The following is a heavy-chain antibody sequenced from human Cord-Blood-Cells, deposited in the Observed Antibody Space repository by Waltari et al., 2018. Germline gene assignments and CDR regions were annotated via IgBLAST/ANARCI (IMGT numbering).Heavy chain of an antibody. CDR2: ISGSGGSR. Sequence: EAQLVESGGGLVQPGGSLRLSCAASGFTFSSYAMRWVRQAPGKGVEWVSAISGSGGSRYYADSVKGRFTISRDNSKNTLYLQMNSLRAEDTAVYYCAKAADFWSGYYTKSSFDYWGQGTLVTVSS. V-gene: IGHV3-23*04. CDR1: GFTFSSYA. CDR3: AKAADFWSGYYTKSSFDY. J-gene: IGHJ4*02. D-gene: IGHD3-3*01.